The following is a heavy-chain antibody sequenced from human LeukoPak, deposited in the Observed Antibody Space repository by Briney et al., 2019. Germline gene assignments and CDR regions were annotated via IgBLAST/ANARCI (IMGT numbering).Heavy chain of an antibody. D-gene: IGHD4-17*01. CDR2: IKSKTDGGTT. Sequence: PGGSLRLSCAASGFTFSNAWMSWVRQAPGKGLEWVGRIKSKTDGGTTDYAAPVKGRFTISRDDSKNTLYLQMNSLRAEDTAVYYCAKRYGDYFDYWGQGTLVTVSS. CDR1: GFTFSNAW. J-gene: IGHJ4*02. CDR3: AKRYGDYFDY. V-gene: IGHV3-15*01.